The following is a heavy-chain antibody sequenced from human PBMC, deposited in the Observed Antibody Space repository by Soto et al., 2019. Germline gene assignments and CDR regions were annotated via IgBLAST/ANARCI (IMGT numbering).Heavy chain of an antibody. V-gene: IGHV3-53*01. CDR3: VRTSSY. D-gene: IGHD2-2*01. CDR1: GFAVNSNY. J-gene: IGHJ4*02. CDR2: IYGGGPT. Sequence: PVGSLRLSCAASGFAVNSNYMSWVRQAPGKGLEWVSVIYGGGPTLYSDSVKGRFTISRDNSKNTVFLQMNSLRAEDTAVYYCVRTSSYWGQGTRVTVSS.